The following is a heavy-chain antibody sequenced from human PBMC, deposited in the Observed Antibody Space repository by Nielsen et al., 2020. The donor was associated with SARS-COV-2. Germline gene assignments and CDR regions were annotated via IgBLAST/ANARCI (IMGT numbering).Heavy chain of an antibody. D-gene: IGHD6-19*01. V-gene: IGHV3-23*01. CDR2: ISAST. CDR1: GFTISTYA. Sequence: GGSLRLSCVVSGFTISTYAMSWVRQAPGKGLEWASAISASTYYADSVKGRFTISRDNAENSLSLQMNSLRAEDTAVYYCARESVTGTDAFDIWGQGTVVTVSS. J-gene: IGHJ3*02. CDR3: ARESVTGTDAFDI.